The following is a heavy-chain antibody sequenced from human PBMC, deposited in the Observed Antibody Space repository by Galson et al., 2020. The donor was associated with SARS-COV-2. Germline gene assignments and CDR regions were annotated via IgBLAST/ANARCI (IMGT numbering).Heavy chain of an antibody. CDR3: AKEVHCSSTSCYIRLGFNYFDY. Sequence: GESLKISCAASGFTFSSYAMSWVRQAPGKGLEWVSAISGSGGSTYYADSVKGRFTISRDNSKNTLYLQMNSLRAEDTAVYYCAKEVHCSSTSCYIRLGFNYFDYWGQGTLVTVSS. CDR2: ISGSGGST. V-gene: IGHV3-23*01. D-gene: IGHD2-2*02. J-gene: IGHJ4*02. CDR1: GFTFSSYA.